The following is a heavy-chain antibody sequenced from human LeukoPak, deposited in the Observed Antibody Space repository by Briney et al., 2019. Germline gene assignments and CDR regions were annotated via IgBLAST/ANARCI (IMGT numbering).Heavy chain of an antibody. CDR2: IITNSGGT. J-gene: IGHJ6*03. CDR1: GYTFTGYY. Sequence: ASVKVSSTASGYTFTGYYMHWVGQAHGQGLGGIGRIITNSGGTNYAQKFQGRVTMTRDTSISTAYMELSRLRSDDTAVYYCASFGPREGYYYYYMDVWGKGTTVTV. V-gene: IGHV1-2*02. CDR3: ASFGPREGYYYYYMDV. D-gene: IGHD1-26*01.